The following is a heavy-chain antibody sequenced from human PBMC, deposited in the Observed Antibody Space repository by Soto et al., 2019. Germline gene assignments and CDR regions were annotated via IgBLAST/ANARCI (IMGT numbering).Heavy chain of an antibody. J-gene: IGHJ4*01. CDR2: ISGSGGTT. D-gene: IGHD1-26*01. Sequence: GGSLRLSCAASGFTFSSYAMSWVRQAPGKGLEWVSAISGSGGTTDYADSVKGRFTISRDNSKNTLFLQMNSLRDEDTAVYYCAAYGGFQYWGHGTLVTVSS. CDR3: AAYGGFQY. V-gene: IGHV3-23*01. CDR1: GFTFSSYA.